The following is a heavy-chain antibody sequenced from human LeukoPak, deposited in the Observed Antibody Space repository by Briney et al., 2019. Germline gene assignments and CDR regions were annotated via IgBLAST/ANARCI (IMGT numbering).Heavy chain of an antibody. V-gene: IGHV3-30-3*01. CDR2: ISYDGSNK. Sequence: PGGSLRLSCAASGFTFSSYAMHWVRQAPGKGLEWVAVISYDGSNKYYADSVKGRFTISRDNSKNTLYLQMNSLRAEDTAVYYCARIRRRDGFPDWGQGTLVTVSS. CDR3: ARIRRRDGFPD. CDR1: GFTFSSYA. J-gene: IGHJ4*02. D-gene: IGHD5-12*01.